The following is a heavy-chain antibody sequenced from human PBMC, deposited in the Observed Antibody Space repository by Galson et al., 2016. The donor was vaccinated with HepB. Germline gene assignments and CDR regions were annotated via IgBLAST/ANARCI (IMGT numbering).Heavy chain of an antibody. Sequence: SLRLSSAASGFTFSSYAMTWVRQAPGKGLEWVSGISGSGANTYYANAVKGRFTISRDNSNNTLYLQVNSLRAEDTALYFCARYSDSWAPFDYWGQGSLVTVSS. CDR1: GFTFSSYA. J-gene: IGHJ4*02. CDR3: ARYSDSWAPFDY. D-gene: IGHD6-13*01. CDR2: ISGSGANT. V-gene: IGHV3-23*01.